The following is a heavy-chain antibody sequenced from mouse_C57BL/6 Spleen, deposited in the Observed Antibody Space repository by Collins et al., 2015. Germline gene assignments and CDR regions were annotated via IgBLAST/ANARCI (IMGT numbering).Heavy chain of an antibody. Sequence: QLQQSGPELVKPGASVKISCKVSGYVFSTSWMNWVKQRPGQGLEWIGRIYPGDGDTKYNGKFKGKATLTADKSSSTAYMQLSSLSSMDSAVYFCARDGNYYGSSLAWYFDVWGAGTTVTVSS. CDR3: ARDGNYYGSSLAWYFDV. J-gene: IGHJ1*01. D-gene: IGHD1-1*01. CDR1: GYVFSTSW. V-gene: IGHV1-82*01. CDR2: IYPGDGDT.